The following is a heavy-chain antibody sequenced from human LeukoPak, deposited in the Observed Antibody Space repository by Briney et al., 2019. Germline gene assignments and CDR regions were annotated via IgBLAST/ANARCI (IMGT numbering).Heavy chain of an antibody. Sequence: GGALRLSCAASGFTFSSYAMSWVRQAPGKGLEGVSAIRGSGGHTYYADAEKVQSPTSRDNSKITLYLQMNSLRAEETAVYYCAKDRTVVVVAGSTDYWGQGTLVTVS. CDR1: GFTFSSYA. CDR3: AKDRTVVVVAGSTDY. V-gene: IGHV3-23*01. J-gene: IGHJ4*02. D-gene: IGHD2-15*01. CDR2: IRGSGGHT.